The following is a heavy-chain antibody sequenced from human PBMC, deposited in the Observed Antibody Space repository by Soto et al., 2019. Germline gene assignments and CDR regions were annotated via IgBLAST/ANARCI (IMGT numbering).Heavy chain of an antibody. D-gene: IGHD2-15*01. V-gene: IGHV3-30-3*01. J-gene: IGHJ4*02. CDR1: GFTFSSYA. Sequence: PGGSLRLSCAASGFTFSSYAMHWVRQAPGKGLEWVAVISYDGSNKYYADSVKGRFTISRDNSKNTLYLQMNSLRAEDTAVYYCARDLGCSGGSCYGAPLFDYWGQGTLVTVSS. CDR3: ARDLGCSGGSCYGAPLFDY. CDR2: ISYDGSNK.